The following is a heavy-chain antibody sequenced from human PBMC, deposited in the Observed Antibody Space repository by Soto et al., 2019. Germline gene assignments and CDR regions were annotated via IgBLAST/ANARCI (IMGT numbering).Heavy chain of an antibody. D-gene: IGHD3-10*01. CDR1: GGSISSSSYY. CDR2: IYYSGST. J-gene: IGHJ4*02. CDR3: ARYTGGARGSGLEY. V-gene: IGHV4-39*01. Sequence: QLQLQESGPGLVKPSETLSLTCTVSGGSISSSSYYWGWIRQPPGKGLEWIGSIYYSGSTYYNPSLKRRATISVDTSKNQFSLKLSSVTAADTAVYYCARYTGGARGSGLEYWGQGTLVTVSS.